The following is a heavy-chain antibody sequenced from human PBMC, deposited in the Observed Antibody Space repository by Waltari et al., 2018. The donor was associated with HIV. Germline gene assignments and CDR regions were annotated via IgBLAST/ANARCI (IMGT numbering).Heavy chain of an antibody. D-gene: IGHD6-13*01. CDR1: GGSISSSSYY. V-gene: IGHV4-39*01. CDR2: IYYSGST. CDR3: ARHLNRIAAAGTWWFDP. J-gene: IGHJ5*02. Sequence: QLQLQESGTGLVKPSETLSLTCTVSGGSISSSSYYWGWIRQPPGKGLEWIGSIYYSGSTYYNPSLKSRVTISVDTSKNQFSLKLSSVTAADTAVYYCARHLNRIAAAGTWWFDPWGQGTLVTVSS.